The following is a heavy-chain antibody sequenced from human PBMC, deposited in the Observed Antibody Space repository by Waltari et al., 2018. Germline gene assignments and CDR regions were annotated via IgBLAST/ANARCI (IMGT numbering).Heavy chain of an antibody. CDR3: ARVVLWFGEIEP. CDR2: IYYSGST. Sequence: QVQLQESGPGLVKPSETLSLTCTVSAGSISSYYWTWLRQPPGKGLEWIGYIYYSGSTNYNPSLKSRVTISVDTSKNQFSLKLSSVTAADTAVYYCARVVLWFGEIEPWGQGTLVTVSS. V-gene: IGHV4-59*01. CDR1: AGSISSYY. D-gene: IGHD3-10*01. J-gene: IGHJ5*02.